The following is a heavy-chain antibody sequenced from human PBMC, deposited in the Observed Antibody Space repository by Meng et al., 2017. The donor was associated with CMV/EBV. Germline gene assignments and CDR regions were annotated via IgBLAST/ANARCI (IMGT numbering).Heavy chain of an antibody. V-gene: IGHV4-39*07. Sequence: GSLRLSCTVSGGSISSSSYYWGWIRQPPGKGLEWIGSIYYSGSTYYNPSLKSRVTISVDTSKNQFSLKLSSVTAADTAVYYCARDLWYFDYWGQGTLVTVSS. D-gene: IGHD3-10*01. J-gene: IGHJ4*02. CDR3: ARDLWYFDY. CDR2: IYYSGST. CDR1: GGSISSSSYY.